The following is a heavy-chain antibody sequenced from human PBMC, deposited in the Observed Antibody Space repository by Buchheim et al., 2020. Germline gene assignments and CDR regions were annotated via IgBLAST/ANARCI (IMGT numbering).Heavy chain of an antibody. D-gene: IGHD3-10*01. CDR3: ARIPLWFGELPMYYFDY. J-gene: IGHJ4*02. V-gene: IGHV4-34*01. Sequence: QVQLQQWGAGLLKPSETLSLTCAVYGGSFSGYYWSWIRQPPGKGLEWIGEINHSGSTNYNPSLKSRVTISVDTSKNQFSLKLSSVTAADTAVYYCARIPLWFGELPMYYFDYWGQGTL. CDR1: GGSFSGYY. CDR2: INHSGST.